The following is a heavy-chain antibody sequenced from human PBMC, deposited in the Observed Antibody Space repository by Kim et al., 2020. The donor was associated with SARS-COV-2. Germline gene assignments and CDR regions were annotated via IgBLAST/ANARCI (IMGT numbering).Heavy chain of an antibody. CDR2: INDDGGST. J-gene: IGHJ6*03. CDR3: ARDRGFSYGDYYCYYTDV. CDR1: GFTFSSYW. Sequence: GGSLRLSCAASGFTFSSYWMSWVRQAPGKGLEWVSSINDDGGSTYYADSVKGRFTISRDNAKNTLYLQMNSLRAEDTAVYYCARDRGFSYGDYYCYYTDV. V-gene: IGHV3-74*01. D-gene: IGHD1-26*01.